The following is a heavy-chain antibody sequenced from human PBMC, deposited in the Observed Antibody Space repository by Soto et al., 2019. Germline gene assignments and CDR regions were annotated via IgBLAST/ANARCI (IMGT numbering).Heavy chain of an antibody. CDR3: ARDTLGGAYDFLH. D-gene: IGHD3-3*01. CDR1: GFTVSKLY. Sequence: EVQLVESGGGLVQPGGSLRLSCAASGFTVSKLYMTWVRQAPGKGLQWVAVISSGGSTYYADSVKGRFTISRDNSKNTLDLEMNSLRAEDTAMYYCARDTLGGAYDFLHGGQGTLVTVSS. CDR2: ISSGGST. V-gene: IGHV3-66*01. J-gene: IGHJ4*02.